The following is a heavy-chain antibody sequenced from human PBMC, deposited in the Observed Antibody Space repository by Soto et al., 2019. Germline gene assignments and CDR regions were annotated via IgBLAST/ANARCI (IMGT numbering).Heavy chain of an antibody. V-gene: IGHV3-7*01. CDR2: IKQDGSEK. D-gene: IGHD7-27*01. J-gene: IGHJ6*03. Sequence: GGSLRLSCAASGFTFSRYWMSWVRQAPGKGLEWVANIKQDGSEKYYVDSVKGRFTISRDNAKNSLYLEMNSLRAEDTAVYYCAKGSNRAGVWGKGTTVTVS. CDR1: GFTFSRYW. CDR3: AKGSNRAGV.